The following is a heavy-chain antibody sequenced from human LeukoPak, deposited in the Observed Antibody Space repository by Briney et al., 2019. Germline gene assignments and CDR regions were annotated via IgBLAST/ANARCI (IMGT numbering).Heavy chain of an antibody. CDR2: ISSSSSYI. CDR3: ARSSPIMTPKAYYFEY. CDR1: GFTFSSYS. V-gene: IGHV3-21*01. J-gene: IGHJ4*01. D-gene: IGHD2-15*01. Sequence: ARGSLRLSCAASGFTFSSYSMNWVRQAPGKGLEWVSSISSSSSYIYYADSVKGRFTISRDNAKNSLYLQMNSLRAEDTAVYYCARSSPIMTPKAYYFEYRGHGTLVTVSS.